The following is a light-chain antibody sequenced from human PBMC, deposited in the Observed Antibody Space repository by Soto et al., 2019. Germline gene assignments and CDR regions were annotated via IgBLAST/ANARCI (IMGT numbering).Light chain of an antibody. J-gene: IGLJ3*02. V-gene: IGLV2-14*01. CDR3: SSYTSHNTPWV. CDR2: EVS. Sequence: QSALTQPASVSGSPGQSITISCTGTSSDVGGFDFVSWYQHHPGKAPQLLVYEVSNRPSRVSSRFSGSKSGTTASLTISGLQAEDEADYYCSSYTSHNTPWVFGGGTKLTVL. CDR1: SSDVGGFDF.